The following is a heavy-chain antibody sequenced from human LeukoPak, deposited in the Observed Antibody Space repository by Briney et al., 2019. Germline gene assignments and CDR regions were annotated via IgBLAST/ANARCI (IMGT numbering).Heavy chain of an antibody. J-gene: IGHJ4*02. CDR2: IYPGDSDT. CDR3: ARPFVDAYCGGDCYDY. V-gene: IGHV5-51*01. D-gene: IGHD2-21*02. Sequence: GESLKISCKGSGYSFTSYWIGWVRQMPGKGLEWMGIIYPGDSDTRYSPSFQGQVTISADKSISTAYLQWSSLRASDTAMYYCARPFVDAYCGGDCYDYWGQGTLVTVSS. CDR1: GYSFTSYW.